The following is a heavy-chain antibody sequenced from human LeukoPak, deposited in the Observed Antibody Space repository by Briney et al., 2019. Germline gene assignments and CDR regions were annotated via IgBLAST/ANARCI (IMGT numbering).Heavy chain of an antibody. CDR2: IRYDGSNK. D-gene: IGHD6-13*01. CDR1: GFTFSSYG. CDR3: AKDLVSSSWIRVPMDV. Sequence: PGGSLRLSCAASGFTFSSYGMHWVRQAPGKGLEWVAFIRYDGSNKYYADSVKGRFTISRDNSKNTLYLQMNSLRAEDTAVYYCAKDLVSSSWIRVPMDVWGKGTTVTISS. J-gene: IGHJ6*03. V-gene: IGHV3-30*02.